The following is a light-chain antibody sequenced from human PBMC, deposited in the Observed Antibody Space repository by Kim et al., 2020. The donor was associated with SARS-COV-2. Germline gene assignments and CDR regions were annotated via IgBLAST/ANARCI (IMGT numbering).Light chain of an antibody. J-gene: IGLJ2*01. Sequence: SYELTQPPSVSVSPGQPASITCSGDKLGDKYVCWYQQKAGQSPVVVIYEDTRRPSGIPERFSGSNSGNTATLTISGTQALDEGDYYCQAWDSRNVVFGGGTQLPS. CDR3: QAWDSRNVV. V-gene: IGLV3-1*01. CDR1: KLGDKY. CDR2: EDT.